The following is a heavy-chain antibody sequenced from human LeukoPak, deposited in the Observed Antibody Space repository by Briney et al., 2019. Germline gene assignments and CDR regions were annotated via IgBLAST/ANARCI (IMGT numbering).Heavy chain of an antibody. D-gene: IGHD2-15*01. Sequence: SETLSLTCTVSGGSISSYYWSWIRQPPGKGLEWIGYIYYTGNTNYNPSLKSRVTISLDTSKNQFSLKLSTVTAADTAVYYCARGYCSGGTCYSVDYWGQGTLVTVPS. CDR1: GGSISSYY. J-gene: IGHJ4*02. V-gene: IGHV4-59*01. CDR3: ARGYCSGGTCYSVDY. CDR2: IYYTGNT.